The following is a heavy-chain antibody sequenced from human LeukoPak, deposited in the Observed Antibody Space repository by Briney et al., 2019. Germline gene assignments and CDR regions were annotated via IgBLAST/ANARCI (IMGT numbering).Heavy chain of an antibody. Sequence: GASVKVSCKASGYTFTRYGITWVRQAPGQGLEWVGWISTYNGDTKYAQKFQGRVTMTTDTSTSTAYMELRSLRSDDTAFYYCARDPSNTSGWYIYFDYWGQGTLVTVSS. J-gene: IGHJ4*02. CDR1: GYTFTRYG. CDR2: ISTYNGDT. V-gene: IGHV1-18*01. D-gene: IGHD6-19*01. CDR3: ARDPSNTSGWYIYFDY.